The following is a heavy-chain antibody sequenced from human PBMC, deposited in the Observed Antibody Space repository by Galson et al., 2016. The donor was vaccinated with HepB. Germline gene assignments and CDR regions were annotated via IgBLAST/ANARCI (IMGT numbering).Heavy chain of an antibody. V-gene: IGHV3-74*01. CDR1: GFTFTDYW. CDR2: ITDDGNT. J-gene: IGHJ4*02. D-gene: IGHD7-27*01. CDR3: GSVALG. Sequence: SLRLSCAASGFTFTDYWMHWVRQVPGKGLVWVSRITDDGNTAYADPVRGRFTISSDNAKSTLYLHMNSLRAEDTAVYYCGSVALGWGQGTLVTVSS.